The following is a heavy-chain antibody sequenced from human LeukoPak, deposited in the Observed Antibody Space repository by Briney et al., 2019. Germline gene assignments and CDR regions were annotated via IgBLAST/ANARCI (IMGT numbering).Heavy chain of an antibody. J-gene: IGHJ4*02. D-gene: IGHD3-3*01. Sequence: GGSLRLSCAPSGFTFSRHGMHWVRQAPGRGLEWAAIISNDGSRKYYAHSVEGRFTISRDNSKNTLYLQMDSLRAEDTAVYYCARDRAWNYFDYWGQGTLVTVSS. CDR3: ARDRAWNYFDY. CDR2: ISNDGSRK. CDR1: GFTFSRHG. V-gene: IGHV3-30*03.